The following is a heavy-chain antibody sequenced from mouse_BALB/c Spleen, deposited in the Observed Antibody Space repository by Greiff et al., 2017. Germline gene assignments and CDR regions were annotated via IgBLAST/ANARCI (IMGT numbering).Heavy chain of an antibody. CDR3: ARMGYGNYVYYAMDY. CDR2: IDPANGNT. J-gene: IGHJ4*01. Sequence: VQLQQSGAELVKPGASVKLSCTASGFNIKDTYMHWVKQRPEQGLEWIGRIDPANGNTKYDPKFQGKATITADKSSNTAYLQLSSLTSEDTAVYYCARMGYGNYVYYAMDYWGQGTSVTVSS. D-gene: IGHD2-10*02. V-gene: IGHV14-3*02. CDR1: GFNIKDTY.